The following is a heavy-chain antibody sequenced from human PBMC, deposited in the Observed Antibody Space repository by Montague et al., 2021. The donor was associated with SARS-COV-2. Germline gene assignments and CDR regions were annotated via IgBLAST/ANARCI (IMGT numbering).Heavy chain of an antibody. CDR2: IYQSGSA. CDR3: ATGTRMYGMDF. D-gene: IGHD3-10*01. V-gene: IGHV4-30-2*01. Sequence: TLSLTCAVSGGSVSSGDNSWSWIRQPPGKGLEWIGYIYQSGSAYYNPSLKSRVTISIDTSNNQFSLNLRSVTAADTGVYYCATGTRMYGMDFWGQGTTVTVSS. CDR1: GGSVSSGDNS. J-gene: IGHJ6*02.